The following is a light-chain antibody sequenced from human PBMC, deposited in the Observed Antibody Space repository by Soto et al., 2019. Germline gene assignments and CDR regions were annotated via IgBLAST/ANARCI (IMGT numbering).Light chain of an antibody. Sequence: QSALTQPPSASGSPGQSVAISCTGSSSDVGAYNYVSWYQQHPGKAPKLMISEVSKRPSGVPDRFSGSKSGYTASLTVSGLQAEDEADYYCSSYTGSNTVIFGGGTKVTVL. CDR3: SSYTGSNTVI. V-gene: IGLV2-8*01. J-gene: IGLJ2*01. CDR2: EVS. CDR1: SSDVGAYNY.